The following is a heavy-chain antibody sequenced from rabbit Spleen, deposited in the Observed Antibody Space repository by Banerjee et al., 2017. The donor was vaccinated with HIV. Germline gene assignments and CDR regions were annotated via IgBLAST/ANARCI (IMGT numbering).Heavy chain of an antibody. CDR1: GFSFSSSYS. CDR2: IYTVGGRT. V-gene: IGHV1S40*01. D-gene: IGHD1-1*01. J-gene: IGHJ6*01. Sequence: QSLEESGGDLVNPGESLTLTCTAFGFSFSSSYSMCWVRQAPGKGLEWIGCIYTVGGRTWYASWAKGRFTISKTSSTVTLQMTSLTAADAATYFCARDPYSGYIDPDFWGQGTLVTVS. CDR3: ARDPYSGYIDPDF.